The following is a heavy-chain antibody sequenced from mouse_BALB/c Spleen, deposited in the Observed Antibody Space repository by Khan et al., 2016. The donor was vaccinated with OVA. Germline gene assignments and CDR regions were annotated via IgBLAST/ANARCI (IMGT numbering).Heavy chain of an antibody. CDR3: ARDDGYYEGDY. D-gene: IGHD2-3*01. J-gene: IGHJ4*01. Sequence: VQLKQSGAELVKPGASVKLSCTASGFSIKDTYMHWVKQRPEQGLEWIGRIDPANGNTKYDPKFQGKATITADTSSNTAYLQLSSLTSEDTAVYYCARDDGYYEGDYWGQGTSVTVSS. CDR2: IDPANGNT. V-gene: IGHV14-3*02. CDR1: GFSIKDTY.